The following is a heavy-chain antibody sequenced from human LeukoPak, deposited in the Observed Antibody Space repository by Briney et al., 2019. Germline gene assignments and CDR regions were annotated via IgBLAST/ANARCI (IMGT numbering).Heavy chain of an antibody. D-gene: IGHD3-10*01. CDR3: AKDGDPYYYGSGSYSS. Sequence: GGSLRLSRAVSGFTFSSNYTSSVRQAPGKGLEWVSVIYSGGSTYYADSVKGRFTISRDNSKNTLYQQMNSLRAEDTAVYYCAKDGDPYYYGSGSYSSWGQGTLVTVSS. CDR2: IYSGGST. CDR1: GFTFSSNY. V-gene: IGHV3-53*01. J-gene: IGHJ5*02.